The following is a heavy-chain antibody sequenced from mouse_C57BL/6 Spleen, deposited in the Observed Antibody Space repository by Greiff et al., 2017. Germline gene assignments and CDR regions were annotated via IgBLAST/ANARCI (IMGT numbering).Heavy chain of an antibody. CDR1: GYTFTSYW. CDR2: IDPSDSYT. Sequence: QVQLQQPGAELVMPGASVKLSCKAFGYTFTSYWMHWVKQRPGQGLEWIGEIDPSDSYTNYNQKFKGKSTLTVDKSSSTAYMQLSSLTSEDSAVYYCARGGYYGSQFAYWGQGTLVTVSA. V-gene: IGHV1-69*01. CDR3: ARGGYYGSQFAY. J-gene: IGHJ3*01. D-gene: IGHD2-2*01.